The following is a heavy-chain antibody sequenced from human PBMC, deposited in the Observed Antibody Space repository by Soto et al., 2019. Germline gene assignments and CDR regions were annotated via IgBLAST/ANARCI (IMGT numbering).Heavy chain of an antibody. CDR2: IWYDGSNK. J-gene: IGHJ6*02. V-gene: IGHV3-33*01. D-gene: IGHD6-19*01. CDR1: GFTFSSYG. CDR3: GRERGNRGWYGNRMGV. Sequence: QVQLVESGGGVVQPGRSLRLSCAASGFTFSSYGMHWVRQAPGKGLEWVAVIWYDGSNKYYADSVKGRFTISRDKSKNTLYLQMNRLKAEDTGWDYCGRERGNRGWYGNRMGVWGQGTTGPVSS.